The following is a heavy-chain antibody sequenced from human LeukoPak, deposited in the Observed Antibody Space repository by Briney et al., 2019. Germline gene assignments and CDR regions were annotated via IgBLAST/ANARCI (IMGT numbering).Heavy chain of an antibody. J-gene: IGHJ3*02. Sequence: PGRSLRLSCAASGFTFDDYAMHWVRQAPGKGLEWVSGISWNGGSIGYADSVKGRFTISRDNAKNSLYLQMNSLRAEDTALYCCAKDSRAYCGGDCYVPDAFDIWGQGTMVTVSS. CDR3: AKDSRAYCGGDCYVPDAFDI. V-gene: IGHV3-9*01. CDR2: ISWNGGSI. CDR1: GFTFDDYA. D-gene: IGHD2-21*02.